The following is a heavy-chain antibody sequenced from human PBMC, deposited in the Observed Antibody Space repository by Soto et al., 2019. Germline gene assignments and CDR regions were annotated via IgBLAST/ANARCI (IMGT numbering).Heavy chain of an antibody. CDR1: GGTFSSYA. D-gene: IGHD3-22*01. CDR3: AREPPPSGYYDSSGYHYYFDY. CDR2: IIPIFGTA. V-gene: IGHV1-69*13. J-gene: IGHJ4*02. Sequence: SVKVSCKASGGTFSSYAISWVRQAPGQGLEWMGGIIPIFGTANYAQKFQGRVTITADESTSTAYMELSSLRSEDTAVYYCAREPPPSGYYDSSGYHYYFDYWGQGTLVTI.